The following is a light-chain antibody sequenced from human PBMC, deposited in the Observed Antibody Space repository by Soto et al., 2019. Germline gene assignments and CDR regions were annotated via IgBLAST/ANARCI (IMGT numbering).Light chain of an antibody. CDR1: NSDVGGYSY. Sequence: QSVLTQPASVSGSPGQSISISCTGTNSDVGGYSYVSWYQQHPGKAPKLIIYDVSSRPSGVSNRFSGSKSDNTASLTISGLQAEDEADYYCSSYTTSITWVFGGGTKLTVL. CDR3: SSYTTSITWV. V-gene: IGLV2-14*03. J-gene: IGLJ3*02. CDR2: DVS.